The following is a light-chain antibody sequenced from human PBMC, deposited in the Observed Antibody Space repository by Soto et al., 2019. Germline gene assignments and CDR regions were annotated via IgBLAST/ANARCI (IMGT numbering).Light chain of an antibody. CDR2: GAS. CDR1: QSVSSSY. J-gene: IGKJ1*01. Sequence: EIVLTQSPGTLSLSPLERATLSFMASQSVSSSYLAWYQQKPGQAPRLLIYGASSRATGIPDRFSGSGSGTDFTLTISRLEPEDFAVYYCQQRSNWPLTFGQGTKVDIK. CDR3: QQRSNWPLT. V-gene: IGKV3D-20*02.